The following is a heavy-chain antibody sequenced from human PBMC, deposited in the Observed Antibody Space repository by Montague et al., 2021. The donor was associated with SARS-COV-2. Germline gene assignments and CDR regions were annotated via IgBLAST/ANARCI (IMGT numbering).Heavy chain of an antibody. CDR2: INHSGST. CDR1: GGSFSGYY. Sequence: SETLSLTCVVYGGSFSGYYWSWIRQPPGKGLEWIGEINHSGSTNYNPSLKSRVTISVDTSKKQFSLKLSSVTAADTAVYYCARHVRSLMVRGPDFDYWGQGTLVTVSS. J-gene: IGHJ4*02. V-gene: IGHV4-34*01. CDR3: ARHVRSLMVRGPDFDY. D-gene: IGHD3-10*01.